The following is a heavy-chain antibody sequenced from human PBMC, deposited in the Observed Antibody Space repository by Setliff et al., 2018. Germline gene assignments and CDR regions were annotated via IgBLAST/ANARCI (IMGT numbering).Heavy chain of an antibody. CDR2: IITNAGKT. D-gene: IGHD2-2*01. V-gene: IGHV1-18*01. CDR3: ARFGGSCSSSSCYASDL. CDR1: GDSFSNYA. J-gene: IGHJ3*01. Sequence: ASVKVSCKASGDSFSNYAISWVRQAPGQGLEWMGMIITNAGKTSYAQKFQGRVTMTTDTSTGTGYMELRSLRSDDTAVYFCARFGGSCSSSSCYASDLWGQGTMVTVSS.